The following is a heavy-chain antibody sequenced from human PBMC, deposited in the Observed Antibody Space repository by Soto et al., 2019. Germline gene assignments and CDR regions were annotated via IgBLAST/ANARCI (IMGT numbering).Heavy chain of an antibody. J-gene: IGHJ4*02. CDR2: ISAFNGDT. V-gene: IGHV1-18*04. Sequence: QVQLVQSGTEVKKPGASVNVSCKAFGYTFTSYGFSWVRQVPGQGLEWLGWISAFNGDTQYAQTMKGRLTVTTDTPTTTVHMELRSLTPDDTAVYYCAREAGWQRMVPYDWGQGTLVTVS. D-gene: IGHD6-25*01. CDR1: GYTFTSYG. CDR3: AREAGWQRMVPYD.